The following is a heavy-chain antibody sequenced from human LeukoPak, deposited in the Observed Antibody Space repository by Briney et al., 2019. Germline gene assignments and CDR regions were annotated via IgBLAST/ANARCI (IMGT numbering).Heavy chain of an antibody. CDR3: ARRFGTDYALDF. CDR1: GFTFSSYA. V-gene: IGHV3-23*01. CDR2: ISGSGGNL. Sequence: GGSLRLSCATSGFTFSSYAMTWVRQAPGKGLEWVSTISGSGGNLYYADSVKGRFTVSRDNSKNTLYLQMNSLRAEDTALYYCARRFGTDYALDFWGQGTLVTVSS. J-gene: IGHJ4*02. D-gene: IGHD1-26*01.